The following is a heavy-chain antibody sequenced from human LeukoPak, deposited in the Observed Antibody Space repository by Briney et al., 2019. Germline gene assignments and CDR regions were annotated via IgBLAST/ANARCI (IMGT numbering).Heavy chain of an antibody. V-gene: IGHV4-59*08. Sequence: SETLSLTCTVSGGSISSYYWSWIRQPPGKGLEWIGYIYYSGSTNYNPSLKSRVTIPVDTSKNQFSLKLSSVTAADTAVYYCARLIAVAASFDYWGQGTLVTVSS. D-gene: IGHD6-19*01. J-gene: IGHJ4*02. CDR3: ARLIAVAASFDY. CDR2: IYYSGST. CDR1: GGSISSYY.